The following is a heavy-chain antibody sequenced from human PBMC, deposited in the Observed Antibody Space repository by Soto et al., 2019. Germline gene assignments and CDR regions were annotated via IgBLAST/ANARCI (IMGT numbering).Heavy chain of an antibody. V-gene: IGHV1-18*01. CDR2: ISAYNGNT. J-gene: IGHJ6*02. CDR3: AREIANWSTYYGMDV. D-gene: IGHD1-1*01. Sequence: ASVKFSCKASGYTFTSYGISWVRQAPGQWLEWMGWISAYNGNTNYAQKLQGRVTMTTDTSTSTAYMELRSLRSDDTAVYYCAREIANWSTYYGMDVWGQGTTVTVSS. CDR1: GYTFTSYG.